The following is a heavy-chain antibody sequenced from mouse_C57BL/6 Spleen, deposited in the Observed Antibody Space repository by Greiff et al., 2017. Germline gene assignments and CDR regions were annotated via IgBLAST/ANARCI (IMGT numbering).Heavy chain of an antibody. Sequence: DVMLVESGGGLVQPGGSLSLSCAASGFTFTDYYMSWVRQPPGKALEWLGFISNKANGYTTEYSASVKGRFTIPRDNSQSILYLQMNALRAEDSATYYCARFYSNYGGRAMDYWGQGTSVTVSS. V-gene: IGHV7-3*01. CDR2: ISNKANGYTT. CDR1: GFTFTDYY. J-gene: IGHJ4*01. D-gene: IGHD2-5*01. CDR3: ARFYSNYGGRAMDY.